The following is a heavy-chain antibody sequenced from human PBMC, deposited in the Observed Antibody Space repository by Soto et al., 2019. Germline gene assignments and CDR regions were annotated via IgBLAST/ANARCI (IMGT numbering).Heavy chain of an antibody. Sequence: EIQLVESGGGLTQPGGSLRLSCAVSGFTVSDNHVTWVRPATGKGLEWVSVIYGGGDKYYADSVKGRFTISRDNSKNTVSLQMNSLRADDAAVYYCMGYGGNSVWGQGTQVIVSS. J-gene: IGHJ4*02. CDR2: IYGGGDK. CDR1: GFTVSDNH. D-gene: IGHD4-17*01. CDR3: MGYGGNSV. V-gene: IGHV3-53*01.